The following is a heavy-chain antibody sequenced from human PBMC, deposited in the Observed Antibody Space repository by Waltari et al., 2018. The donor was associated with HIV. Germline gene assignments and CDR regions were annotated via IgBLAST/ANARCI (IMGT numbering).Heavy chain of an antibody. CDR3: ARTSYYYDDSGYYRLYYFDY. D-gene: IGHD3-22*01. J-gene: IGHJ4*02. V-gene: IGHV4-59*01. CDR1: GGSISRFY. Sequence: QVHLQESGPGLVKPSETLSLTCTVSGGSISRFYWSWTRQSPGEGLEWIGYTYESGSTSYNPSLKSRATISVDTSKNQFSLRLHSVTAADTAVYFCARTSYYYDDSGYYRLYYFDYWGQGTLVTVSS. CDR2: TYESGST.